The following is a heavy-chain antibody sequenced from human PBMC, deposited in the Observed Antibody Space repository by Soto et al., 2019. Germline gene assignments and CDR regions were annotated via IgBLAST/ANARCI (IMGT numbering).Heavy chain of an antibody. CDR2: INSDGPTT. CDR3: THCSGESCHGGYFGMDV. D-gene: IGHD2-15*01. J-gene: IGHJ6*02. CDR1: GFTFSGYW. V-gene: IGHV3-74*01. Sequence: EAQVVESGGGVVQPGGSLRLSCAGSGFTFSGYWMHWVRQSPGKGLVWVSRINSDGPTTAYADSVKGRFTISRDNSKKTLYLQMSSLRAGDPAVYYCTHCSGESCHGGYFGMDVWGQVTPVTVSS.